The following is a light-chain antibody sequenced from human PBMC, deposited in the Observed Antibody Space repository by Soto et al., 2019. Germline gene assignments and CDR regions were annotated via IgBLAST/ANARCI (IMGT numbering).Light chain of an antibody. Sequence: AIQMTQSPSSMSASLGDRVTITCRASQDIRNDLGWYQQKPGKAPKLLISTASTLESGVPPRFSGSGSGTDFILTINSLQPEDFATYYCLQDYNYPRTFGQGTQVEI. CDR2: TAS. J-gene: IGKJ1*01. CDR1: QDIRND. V-gene: IGKV1-6*01. CDR3: LQDYNYPRT.